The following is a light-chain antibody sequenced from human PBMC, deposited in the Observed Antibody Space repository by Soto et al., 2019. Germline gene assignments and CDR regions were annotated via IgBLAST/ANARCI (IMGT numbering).Light chain of an antibody. CDR1: QSVFYSSKSKNY. CDR3: QQFHSTPFT. Sequence: DIVMTQSPDSLALSLGERATINCKSSQSVFYSSKSKNYLAWYQQKPGQPPKLLIYWTSIRDSGVPDRFSGSGSGTDFTLTIRSLQAEDVAVYYCQQFHSTPFTFGGGTKVEIK. J-gene: IGKJ4*01. CDR2: WTS. V-gene: IGKV4-1*01.